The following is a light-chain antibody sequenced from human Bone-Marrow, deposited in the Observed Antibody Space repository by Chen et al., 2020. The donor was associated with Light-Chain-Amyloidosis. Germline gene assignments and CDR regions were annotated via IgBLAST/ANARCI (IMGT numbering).Light chain of an antibody. CDR1: QSISTY. CDR3: QQSYITPQVT. CDR2: AAS. V-gene: IGKV1-39*01. J-gene: IGKJ4*01. Sequence: DIQMTQSPSSLSASIGDRVTLTCRASQSISTYLNWYQQKPGKAPKLLIYAASSLQSGVPSRFSGSGSGTEFTLTISSLQPEDFATDYCQQSYITPQVTYGGGTKVEI.